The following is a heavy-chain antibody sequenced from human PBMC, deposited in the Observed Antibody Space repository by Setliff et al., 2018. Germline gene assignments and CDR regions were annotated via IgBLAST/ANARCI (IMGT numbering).Heavy chain of an antibody. CDR2: IYYSGST. Sequence: SETLSLTCTVSGGSISSGGYYWSWIRQHPGKGLEWIGYIYYSGSTYYNPSLKSRVTISVDTSKNQFSLKLSSVTAADTAVYYCARVPRFTDIRNAFDIWGQGKMVTVSS. CDR1: GGSISSGGYY. CDR3: ARVPRFTDIRNAFDI. V-gene: IGHV4-31*03. D-gene: IGHD5-12*01. J-gene: IGHJ3*02.